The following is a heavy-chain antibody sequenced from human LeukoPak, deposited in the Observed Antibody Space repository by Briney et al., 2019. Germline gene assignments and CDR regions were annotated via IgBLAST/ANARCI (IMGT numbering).Heavy chain of an antibody. J-gene: IGHJ6*02. V-gene: IGHV4-34*01. D-gene: IGHD3-22*01. CDR1: GGSFSGYY. Sequence: SETLSLTCAVYGGSFSGYYWSWIRQPPGKGLEWIGEISHSGSTNYNPSLKSRVTVSVDTSKNQFSLKLSSVTAADTAVYYCARVFYYDSGGFYGMDVWGQGTTVTVSS. CDR3: ARVFYYDSGGFYGMDV. CDR2: ISHSGST.